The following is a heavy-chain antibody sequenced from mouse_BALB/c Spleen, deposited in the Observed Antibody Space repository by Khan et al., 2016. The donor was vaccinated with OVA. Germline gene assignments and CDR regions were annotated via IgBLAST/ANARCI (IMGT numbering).Heavy chain of an antibody. J-gene: IGHJ2*01. V-gene: IGHV1S81*02. CDR2: VYPGDGRA. CDR1: GYTFTNYW. D-gene: IGHD2-10*01. CDR3: ARNAYFGNYFDS. Sequence: QVQLQQPGAELVKPGASVKLSCKASGYTFTNYWVHWVKQRPGKGLEWIGEVYPGDGRADYNEKFKTKATLTVDKSSNTAFIQLSSLTSEDSAVYSCARNAYFGNYFDSWGQGTTLTVSS.